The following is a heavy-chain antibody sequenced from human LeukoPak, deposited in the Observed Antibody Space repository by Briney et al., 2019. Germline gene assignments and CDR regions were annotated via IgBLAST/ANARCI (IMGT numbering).Heavy chain of an antibody. V-gene: IGHV3-48*03. J-gene: IGHJ4*02. CDR2: ISATGNTI. D-gene: IGHD5-18*01. CDR3: ARDDNLIHLWAVSDY. Sequence: PGGSLRLSCAASGFTFSSYEMNWVRQAPGKGLEWVSYISATGNTIFYADSVKGRFTVSRDNAKNSLYLQMSSLRAEDTAVYYCARDDNLIHLWAVSDYWGRGSLVTVSS. CDR1: GFTFSSYE.